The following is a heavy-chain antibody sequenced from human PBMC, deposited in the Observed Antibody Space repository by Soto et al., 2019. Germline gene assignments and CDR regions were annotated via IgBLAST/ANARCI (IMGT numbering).Heavy chain of an antibody. CDR3: ARGWGYFDSSGFPYLYAMDV. CDR1: GFTFSTYW. V-gene: IGHV3-7*01. CDR2: IKEDGSEK. J-gene: IGHJ6*02. D-gene: IGHD3-22*01. Sequence: PGVSLRLSCAASGFTFSTYWMSWVRQAPGKGLEWVANIKEDGSEKYYVDSVEGRFTISRDNAKNSLYLQMTSLRAEDTALYYCARGWGYFDSSGFPYLYAMDVWGQGTTVTVSS.